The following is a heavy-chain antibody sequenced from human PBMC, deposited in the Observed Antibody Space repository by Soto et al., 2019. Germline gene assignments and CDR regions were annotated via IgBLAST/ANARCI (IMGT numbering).Heavy chain of an antibody. Sequence: EVQLLESGGGLVQPGGSLRLSCAASGFTFSSYAMSWVRQAPGKGLEWVSAISGSGGSTYYADSVKGRFTISRDNSKNTLDLQMNSLRAEVTAVYYCAKKISGDIAAASVFDYWGQGTLVTVSS. CDR2: ISGSGGST. V-gene: IGHV3-23*01. CDR1: GFTFSSYA. CDR3: AKKISGDIAAASVFDY. D-gene: IGHD6-13*01. J-gene: IGHJ4*02.